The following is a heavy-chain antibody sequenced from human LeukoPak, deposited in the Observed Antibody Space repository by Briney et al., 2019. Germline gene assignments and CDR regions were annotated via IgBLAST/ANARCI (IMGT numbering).Heavy chain of an antibody. CDR1: DYSISSGYY. D-gene: IGHD4-11*01. J-gene: IGHJ5*02. CDR2: IYHSGTT. CDR3: ARDQAVRGVNWFDP. Sequence: KPSETLSLTCSVSDYSISSGYYWGSVRQPPGKGLEWIGIIYHSGTTHYNPSLKSRVTISVDTSKNQFSLKLSSVTAADTAVYYCARDQAVRGVNWFDPWGQGTLVTVSS. V-gene: IGHV4-38-2*02.